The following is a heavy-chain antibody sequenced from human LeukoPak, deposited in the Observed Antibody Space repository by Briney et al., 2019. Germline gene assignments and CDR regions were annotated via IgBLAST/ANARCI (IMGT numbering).Heavy chain of an antibody. CDR2: ISSSGSTI. CDR1: GLSFSTYW. V-gene: IGHV3-48*03. D-gene: IGHD3-10*02. CDR3: AELGITMIGGG. J-gene: IGHJ6*04. Sequence: PGGSLRLSCAASGLSFSTYWMTWVRQAPGKGLEWVSYISSSGSTIYYADSVKGRFTISRDNAKNSLYLQMNSLRAEDTAVYYCAELGITMIGGGWGKGTTVTISS.